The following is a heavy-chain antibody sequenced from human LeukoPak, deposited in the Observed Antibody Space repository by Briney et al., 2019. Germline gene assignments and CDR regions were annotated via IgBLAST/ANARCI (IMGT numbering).Heavy chain of an antibody. CDR3: ARDLAGPPQEAFDI. J-gene: IGHJ3*02. CDR2: IKKDGSER. Sequence: PGGSLRLSCAASGFTFSSYWMNWVRQAPGKGLEWVANIKKDGSERYYVDSVKGRFTISRDYTKKSLYLQMNTLRAEDTAVYYCARDLAGPPQEAFDIWGQGTMVTVSS. CDR1: GFTFSSYW. V-gene: IGHV3-7*01.